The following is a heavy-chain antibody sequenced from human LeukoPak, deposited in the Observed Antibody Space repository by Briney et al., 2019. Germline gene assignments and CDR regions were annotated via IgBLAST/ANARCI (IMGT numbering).Heavy chain of an antibody. CDR1: GYTFTGYY. V-gene: IGHV1-2*02. J-gene: IGHJ4*02. D-gene: IGHD1-1*01. CDR2: INPNSGGT. Sequence: ASVKVSCKAYGYTFTGYYMHWVRQAPGQGLEWMGWINPNSGGTNYAQKFQGRVTMTRDTSISTAYMELSRLRSDDTAVYYCARDTRVTGTFDYWGQGTLVTVSS. CDR3: ARDTRVTGTFDY.